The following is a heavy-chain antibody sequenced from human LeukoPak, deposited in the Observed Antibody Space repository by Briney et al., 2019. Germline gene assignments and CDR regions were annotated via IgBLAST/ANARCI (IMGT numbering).Heavy chain of an antibody. CDR1: GYSFTSYW. CDR2: IYPGDSDT. CDR3: ARPYCGGDCQTPDYFDY. V-gene: IGHV5-51*01. D-gene: IGHD2-21*02. Sequence: GESLKISCKGSGYSFTSYWIGWVRQMPGKGLEWMGIIYPGDSDTRYSPSFQGQVTISADKSISTAYLQWSSLKASDTAMYYCARPYCGGDCQTPDYFDYWGQGTLVTVSS. J-gene: IGHJ4*02.